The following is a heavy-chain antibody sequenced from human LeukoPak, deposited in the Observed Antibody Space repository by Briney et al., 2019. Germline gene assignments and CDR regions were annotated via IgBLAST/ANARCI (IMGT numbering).Heavy chain of an antibody. CDR3: AKVRADCSSTSCYLNYFDY. Sequence: SGGSLRLSCAASGFPFSSYAMTTVRQTPGKGLEWVSAFSGSGGSTYYADSVKRRFTISRDNSKNTLYLQMNSLRAEDTAVYYCAKVRADCSSTSCYLNYFDYWGQGTLVTVYS. CDR1: GFPFSSYA. D-gene: IGHD2-2*01. V-gene: IGHV3-23*01. J-gene: IGHJ4*02. CDR2: FSGSGGST.